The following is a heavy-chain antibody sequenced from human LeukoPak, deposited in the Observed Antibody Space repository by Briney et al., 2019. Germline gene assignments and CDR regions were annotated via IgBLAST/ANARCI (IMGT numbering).Heavy chain of an antibody. CDR3: ARTSAVMKPFDY. CDR2: FYSGGTT. J-gene: IGHJ4*02. D-gene: IGHD2-21*01. Sequence: PGGPLRLSCAASGFTVSSNYMSWVRQAPGKGLEWVSVFYSGGTTYYADSVKGRFIISRDSSKNTLYLQMNNLRAEDTAMYFCARTSAVMKPFDYWGQGTLVTVSS. V-gene: IGHV3-53*01. CDR1: GFTVSSNY.